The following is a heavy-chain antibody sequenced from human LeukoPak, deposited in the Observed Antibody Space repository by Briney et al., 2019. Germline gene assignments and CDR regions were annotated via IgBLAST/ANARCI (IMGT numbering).Heavy chain of an antibody. Sequence: PGGSLRLSCAASGFTFSSYGMHWVRQAPGKGLEWVAVIWYDGSNKYYADSVKGRFTISRDNSKNTLYLQMNSLRAEDTAVYYCARDGGYYHGGAFDIWGQGTMVTVSS. CDR1: GFTFSSYG. J-gene: IGHJ3*02. CDR3: ARDGGYYHGGAFDI. V-gene: IGHV3-33*01. CDR2: IWYDGSNK. D-gene: IGHD3-22*01.